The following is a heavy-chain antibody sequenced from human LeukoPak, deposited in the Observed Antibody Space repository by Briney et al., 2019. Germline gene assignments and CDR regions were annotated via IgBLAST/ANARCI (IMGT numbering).Heavy chain of an antibody. CDR3: SRDRGGGDIYFDY. D-gene: IGHD2-21*02. J-gene: IGHJ4*02. CDR1: GFTFSSYD. Sequence: GGSLRLSCAASGFTFSSYDMHWVRQAPGKGPEWISYISRSGATIYYADSVKGRFTISRDNAKNSLYLQMSSLGAEDTAIYYCSRDRGGGDIYFDYWGQGTLVTVSS. V-gene: IGHV3-48*03. CDR2: ISRSGATI.